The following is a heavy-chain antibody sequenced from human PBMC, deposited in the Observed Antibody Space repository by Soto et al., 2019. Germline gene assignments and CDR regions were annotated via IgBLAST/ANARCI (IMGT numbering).Heavy chain of an antibody. D-gene: IGHD6-6*01. CDR3: AREVAARPGFYYYYGMDV. CDR1: GFTFSSYG. CDR2: IWYDGSNK. J-gene: IGHJ6*02. V-gene: IGHV3-33*01. Sequence: GGSLRLSCAASGFTFSSYGMHWVRQAPGKGLEWVAVIWYDGSNKYYADSVKGRFTISRDNSKNTLYLQMNSLRAEDTAVYYCAREVAARPGFYYYYGMDVWGQGTTVTVSS.